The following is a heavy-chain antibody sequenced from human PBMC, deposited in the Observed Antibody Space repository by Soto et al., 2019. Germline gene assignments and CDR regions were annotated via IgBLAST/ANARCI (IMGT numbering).Heavy chain of an antibody. V-gene: IGHV5-10-1*01. CDR3: ARGGYSSGWYDY. CDR2: IDPSDSYT. J-gene: IGHJ4*02. CDR1: EYSFTSYW. Sequence: GESLKISCKGSEYSFTSYWISWVRQMPGKGLEWMGRIDPSDSYTNYSPSFQGHVTISADKSISTAYLQWSSLKASDTAMYYCARGGYSSGWYDYWGQGTLVTVSS. D-gene: IGHD6-19*01.